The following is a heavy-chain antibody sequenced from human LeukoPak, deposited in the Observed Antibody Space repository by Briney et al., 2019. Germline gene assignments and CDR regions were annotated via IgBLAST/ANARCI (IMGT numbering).Heavy chain of an antibody. V-gene: IGHV4-30-4*08. CDR3: ARDVSSTLILDY. J-gene: IGHJ4*02. CDR2: IYYSGNT. CDR1: GGSISSSSYY. Sequence: SETLSLTCTVSGGSISSSSYYWGWIRQPPGKGLEWIGYIYYSGNTYYNPSLKSRVTMSVDTSKNQFSLKLNSVTAADTAVYYCARDVSSTLILDYWGQGTLVTVSS. D-gene: IGHD2-21*01.